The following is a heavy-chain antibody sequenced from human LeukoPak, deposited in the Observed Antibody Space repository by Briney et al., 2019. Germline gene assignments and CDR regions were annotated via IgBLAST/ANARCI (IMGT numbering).Heavy chain of an antibody. V-gene: IGHV3-23*01. J-gene: IGHJ4*02. Sequence: GGSLRLSCVASGFTFSSYAMSWVRQAPGKGLEWVSAISGSGGSTYYADSVKGRFTISRGNSKNTLYLQMNSLRAEDTAVYYCAKEGGYSYGPADYWGQGTLVTVST. D-gene: IGHD5-18*01. CDR2: ISGSGGST. CDR1: GFTFSSYA. CDR3: AKEGGYSYGPADY.